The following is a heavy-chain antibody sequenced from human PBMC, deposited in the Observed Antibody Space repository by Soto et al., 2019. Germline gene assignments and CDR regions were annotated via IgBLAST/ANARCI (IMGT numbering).Heavy chain of an antibody. V-gene: IGHV3-23*01. J-gene: IGHJ6*02. D-gene: IGHD3-22*01. CDR3: AKDQYYYDSSGYLYYYGMDV. CDR2: ISGSGGST. Sequence: LRLSCAASGFTFSSYAMSWVRQAPGKGLEWVSAISGSGGSTYYADSVKGRFTISRDNSKNMLYLQMNSLRAEDTAVYYCAKDQYYYDSSGYLYYYGMDVWGQGTTVTVSS. CDR1: GFTFSSYA.